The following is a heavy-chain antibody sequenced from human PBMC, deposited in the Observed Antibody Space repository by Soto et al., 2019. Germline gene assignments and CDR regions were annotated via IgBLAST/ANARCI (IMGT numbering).Heavy chain of an antibody. CDR2: IYYSGNT. D-gene: IGHD6-25*01. CDR1: GGSISGSSYY. CDR3: AGGIAARPLGY. V-gene: IGHV4-39*07. Sequence: SETLSLTCTVSGGSISGSSYYWGWIRQPPGRGLEWIGNIYYSGNTYYNPSLKSRVTISVDTSKNQFSLKVSSVTAADTAVYYCAGGIAARPLGYRGQGTLVTVSS. J-gene: IGHJ4*02.